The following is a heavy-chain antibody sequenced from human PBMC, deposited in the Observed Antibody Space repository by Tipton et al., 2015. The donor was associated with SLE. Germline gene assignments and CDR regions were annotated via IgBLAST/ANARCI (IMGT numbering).Heavy chain of an antibody. V-gene: IGHV4-59*01. J-gene: IGHJ6*02. CDR3: ARFKDVYGMDV. CDR2: FYDSGSN. CDR1: GLIFSSYG. D-gene: IGHD2-15*01. Sequence: SGLIFSSYGMHWVRQAPEKGLEWIGYFYDSGSNNDYNPSLKSRVTMSVDTSKNQFSLKLSSVTAADTAVYFCARFKDVYGMDVWGQGTTVTVSS.